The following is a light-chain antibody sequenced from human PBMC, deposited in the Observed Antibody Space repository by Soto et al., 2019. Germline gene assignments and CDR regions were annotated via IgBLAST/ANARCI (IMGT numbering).Light chain of an antibody. CDR2: DVS. CDR1: RSEVGGYNY. J-gene: IGLJ1*01. V-gene: IGLV2-14*01. Sequence: QSVLTQPASVSGSPGQSITISCTGTRSEVGGYNYVSWYQQHPGKAPKLMIFDVSNRPSGVSNRFSGSKSGNTASLTISGLQAEDEADYYCSSYTSSSTLEFVFGTGTKVTVL. CDR3: SSYTSSSTLEFV.